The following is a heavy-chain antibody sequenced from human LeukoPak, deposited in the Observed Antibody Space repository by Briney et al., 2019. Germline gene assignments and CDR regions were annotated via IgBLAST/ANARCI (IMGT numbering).Heavy chain of an antibody. D-gene: IGHD5-18*01. V-gene: IGHV4-38-2*02. CDR3: ARYSYGVIDY. CDR2: IYHSGST. Sequence: SETLSLTCTVSGYSISSGYYWGWIRQPPGKGLEWIGSIYHSGSTYYNPSLKSRVTISVDTSKNQFSLKLSSVTAADTAVYYCARYSYGVIDYWGQGTLVTVSS. J-gene: IGHJ4*02. CDR1: GYSISSGYY.